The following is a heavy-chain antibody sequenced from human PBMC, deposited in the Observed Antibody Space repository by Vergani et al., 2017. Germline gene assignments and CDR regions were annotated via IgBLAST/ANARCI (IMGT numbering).Heavy chain of an antibody. CDR3: AKYTARVVTAHYVDY. Sequence: EVQLLESGGGLVQPGGSLRLSCAASGFTFSSYAMSWVRQAPGKGLEWVSAISGSGGSTYYADSVKGRFTISRDNSKNTLNLQMNSLRAEDTAVYYCAKYTARVVTAHYVDYWGQGILVTVSS. CDR1: GFTFSSYA. J-gene: IGHJ4*02. D-gene: IGHD2-21*02. CDR2: ISGSGGST. V-gene: IGHV3-23*01.